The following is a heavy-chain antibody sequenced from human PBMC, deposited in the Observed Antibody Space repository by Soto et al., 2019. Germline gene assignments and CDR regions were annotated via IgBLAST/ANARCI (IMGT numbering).Heavy chain of an antibody. CDR2: INPNSGGT. CDR3: AKIPHSSSWYLDAFDI. CDR1: GYSFSFYG. J-gene: IGHJ3*02. D-gene: IGHD6-13*01. V-gene: IGHV1-2*04. Sequence: ASVKVSCKASGYSFSFYGINWVRQAPGQGLEWMGWINPNSGGTNYAQKFQGWVTMTRDTSISTAYMELNSLRAEDTAVYYCAKIPHSSSWYLDAFDIWGQGTMVTVSS.